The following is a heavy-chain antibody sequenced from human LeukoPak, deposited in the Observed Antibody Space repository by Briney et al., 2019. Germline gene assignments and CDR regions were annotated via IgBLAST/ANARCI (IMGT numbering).Heavy chain of an antibody. Sequence: SETLSLTCAVYGGSFSGYYWSWIRQPPGKGLEWIGEINHSGSTNYNPSLKSRVTISVDTSKNQFSLKLSSVTVADTAVYYCARGRRRDILTGPYYFDYWGQGTLVTVSS. CDR3: ARGRRRDILTGPYYFDY. CDR1: GGSFSGYY. D-gene: IGHD3-9*01. V-gene: IGHV4-34*01. J-gene: IGHJ4*02. CDR2: INHSGST.